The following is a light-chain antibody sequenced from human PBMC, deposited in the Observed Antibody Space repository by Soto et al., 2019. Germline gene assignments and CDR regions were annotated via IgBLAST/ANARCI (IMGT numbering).Light chain of an antibody. CDR2: SAS. CDR3: QLSNNVWT. J-gene: IGKJ1*01. V-gene: IGKV1-39*01. CDR1: QRIGTF. Sequence: DIQVTQSPSSLSASVGDSVTITCRTSQRIGTFVNWYQQRQGRVPKLLIYSASTLQSGVPSRFSAGGSGTDFTLTITSLQPEDSATYYCQLSNNVWTFGQGTKVDI.